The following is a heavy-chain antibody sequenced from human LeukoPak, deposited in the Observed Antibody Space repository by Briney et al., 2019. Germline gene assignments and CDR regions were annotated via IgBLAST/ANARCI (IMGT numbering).Heavy chain of an antibody. CDR1: DGSISNSF. J-gene: IGHJ4*02. V-gene: IGHV4-4*09. D-gene: IGHD4-23*01. CDR2: IHTSGST. CDR3: ANSYDGKIVPFDN. Sequence: PSETLSLTCTVPDGSISNSFWNWVRQPPGKGLEWIAYIHTSGSTNYNPAFKSRVTLPVDTSKSQFSLRLNSVTASDTAVYYCANSYDGKIVPFDNWGQGTLVTVSS.